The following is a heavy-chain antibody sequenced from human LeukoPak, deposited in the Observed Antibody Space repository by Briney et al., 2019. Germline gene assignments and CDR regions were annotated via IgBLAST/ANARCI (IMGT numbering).Heavy chain of an antibody. Sequence: GGSLRLSCAASGFTFSDYYMSWIRQAPGKGLEWVSYISSSGSTIYYADSVKGRFAISRDNSKNTLYLQMNSLRAEDTAVYYCARVRGELVAPAILFDGMGVWGQGTTVTVSS. CDR1: GFTFSDYY. CDR3: ARVRGELVAPAILFDGMGV. V-gene: IGHV3-11*04. D-gene: IGHD2-2*01. J-gene: IGHJ6*02. CDR2: ISSSGSTI.